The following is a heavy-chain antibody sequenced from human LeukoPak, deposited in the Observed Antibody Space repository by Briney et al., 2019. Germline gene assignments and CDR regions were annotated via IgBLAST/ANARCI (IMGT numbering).Heavy chain of an antibody. CDR2: INPSSGGA. V-gene: IGHV1-2*02. Sequence: ASVKVSCKASGYTFTGYYMHWVRQAPGQGLEWMGWINPSSGGANYAQKFQGRVTMTRDTSISTAYMDLSSLRSDDTAVYYCARDYGGFCTSDNCYRTIFDYWGQGTLVTVSS. CDR3: ARDYGGFCTSDNCYRTIFDY. D-gene: IGHD2-2*02. J-gene: IGHJ4*02. CDR1: GYTFTGYY.